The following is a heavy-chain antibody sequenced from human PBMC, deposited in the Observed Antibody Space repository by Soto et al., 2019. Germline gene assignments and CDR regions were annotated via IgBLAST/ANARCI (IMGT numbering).Heavy chain of an antibody. CDR3: ARDLSPDFWTGGHDAFDI. D-gene: IGHD3-3*01. J-gene: IGHJ3*02. Sequence: EVQLVESGGGLVQPGGSLRLSCAASGFTFSSYEMNWVRQAPGKGLEWVSYISSSGSTIYYADSVKGRFTISRDNAKNSLYLQMNSLRAEDTAVYYCARDLSPDFWTGGHDAFDIWGQGTMVTVSS. V-gene: IGHV3-48*03. CDR2: ISSSGSTI. CDR1: GFTFSSYE.